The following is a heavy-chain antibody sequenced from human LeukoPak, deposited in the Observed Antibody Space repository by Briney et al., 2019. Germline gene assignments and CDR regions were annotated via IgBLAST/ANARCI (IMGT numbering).Heavy chain of an antibody. Sequence: GGSLRLSCAASGFTVSSNYMSWVRQAPGKGLEWVSVIYSGGSTYYADSVKGRFTISRDNSKNTLYLQMNSLKTEDTAVYYCTTGYSSSWAAFDIWGQGTMVTVSS. J-gene: IGHJ3*02. CDR2: IYSGGST. CDR3: TTGYSSSWAAFDI. CDR1: GFTVSSNY. D-gene: IGHD6-13*01. V-gene: IGHV3-53*01.